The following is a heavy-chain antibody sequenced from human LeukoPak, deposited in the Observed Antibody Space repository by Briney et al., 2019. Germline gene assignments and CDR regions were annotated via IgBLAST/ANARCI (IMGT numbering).Heavy chain of an antibody. CDR1: GFTVSSNY. CDR2: IYSGGST. CDR3: ARDAVAGTFVDY. J-gene: IGHJ4*02. D-gene: IGHD6-19*01. Sequence: GGSLRLSCAASGFTVSSNYMSWVRQAPGKGLEWVSVIYSGGSTYYADSVKGRFAISRDNSKNTLYLQMNSLRAEDTAVYYCARDAVAGTFVDYWGQGTLVTVSS. V-gene: IGHV3-53*01.